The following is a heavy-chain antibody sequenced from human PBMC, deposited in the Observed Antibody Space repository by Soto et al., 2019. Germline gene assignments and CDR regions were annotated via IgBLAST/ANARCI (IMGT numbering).Heavy chain of an antibody. CDR1: GFTFSSYA. D-gene: IGHD2-15*01. J-gene: IGHJ4*02. V-gene: IGHV3-23*01. CDR2: ISGSGGST. Sequence: EVQLLESGGGLVQPGWSLRLSCAASGFTFSSYAMSWVRQAPGKGLEWVSAISGSGGSTYYADSVKGRFTISRDNSKNTLYLQKNTLITEDTAVYYWAKGEVAATPVSDYFDKWGQGTLDTVSS. CDR3: AKGEVAATPVSDYFDK.